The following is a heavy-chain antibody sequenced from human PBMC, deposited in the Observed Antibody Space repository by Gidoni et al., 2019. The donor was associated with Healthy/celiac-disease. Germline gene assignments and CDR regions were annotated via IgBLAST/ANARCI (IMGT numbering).Heavy chain of an antibody. CDR1: GGSISRGSYY. V-gene: IGHV4-61*02. D-gene: IGHD3-22*01. J-gene: IGHJ4*02. CDR2: IYTSGRT. CDR3: ARGGGNYYDSSGYLVD. Sequence: QVQLQESGPGLVKPSQTLSLTCTVSGGSISRGSYYWSWIRQPAGKGLEWIGCIYTSGRTNFNPSPKSGVTISVDTSKNQFSLKLSSVTAAETALYYWARGGGNYYDSSGYLVDWGQGTLVTVSS.